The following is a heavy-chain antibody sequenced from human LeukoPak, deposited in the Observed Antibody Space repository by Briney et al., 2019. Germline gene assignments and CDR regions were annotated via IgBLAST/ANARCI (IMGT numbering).Heavy chain of an antibody. Sequence: ASVKVSCKASGYTFTSYYMHWVRQAPGQGLEWMGIINPSGSSTSYAQKFQGRVTMTRDMSTSTVYMELSSLRSEDTAVYYCARDNVRQLVPYYYYYMDVWGKGTTVTVSS. CDR1: GYTFTSYY. V-gene: IGHV1-46*01. J-gene: IGHJ6*03. CDR3: ARDNVRQLVPYYYYYMDV. CDR2: INPSGSST. D-gene: IGHD6-6*01.